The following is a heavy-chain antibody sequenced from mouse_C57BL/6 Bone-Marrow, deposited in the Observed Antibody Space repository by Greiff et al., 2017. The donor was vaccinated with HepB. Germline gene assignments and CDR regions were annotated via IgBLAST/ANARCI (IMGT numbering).Heavy chain of an antibody. CDR1: GFTFSDYG. D-gene: IGHD1-1*01. Sequence: EVKLMESGGGLVKPGGSLKLSCAASGFTFSDYGMHWVRQAPEKGLEWVAYISSGSSTSYYADTVKGRFTISRDNAKNTLFLQMTSLRSEDTAMYYCARQITTVVDWYFDVWGTGTTVTVSS. CDR3: ARQITTVVDWYFDV. J-gene: IGHJ1*03. CDR2: ISSGSSTS. V-gene: IGHV5-17*01.